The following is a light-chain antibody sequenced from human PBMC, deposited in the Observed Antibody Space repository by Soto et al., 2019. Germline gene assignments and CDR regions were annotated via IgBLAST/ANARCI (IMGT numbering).Light chain of an antibody. CDR2: KAY. J-gene: IGKJ1*01. CDR1: QSISSW. Sequence: DIQMTQSPSTRSASVGDRVTTTCRASQSISSWLAWYQQKPGTAPNLLIYKAYTLQSGVPSRFSGSGSETEFTLTISSMQHDDSANYYCQQYNDNWTFGQGTKVEIK. V-gene: IGKV1-5*03. CDR3: QQYNDNWT.